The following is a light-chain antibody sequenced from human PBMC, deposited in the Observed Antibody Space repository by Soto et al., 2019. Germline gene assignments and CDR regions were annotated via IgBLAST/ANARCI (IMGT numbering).Light chain of an antibody. CDR3: QKYNRTPRT. Sequence: DFQMTQSPSSLSASVGDRVTITCRASQDISDHLAWYQHKPGKVPKLLIYEASTLQSVVPSRFSGGGSGTDFTLTISTLQPEDVATYYCQKYNRTPRTFGQGTKVEL. CDR1: QDISDH. V-gene: IGKV1-27*01. J-gene: IGKJ1*01. CDR2: EAS.